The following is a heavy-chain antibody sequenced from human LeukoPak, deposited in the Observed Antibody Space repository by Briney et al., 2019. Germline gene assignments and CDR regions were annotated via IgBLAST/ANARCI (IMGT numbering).Heavy chain of an antibody. CDR3: ARGTWEQWLAYFDY. V-gene: IGHV4-59*01. CDR2: IYYSGST. CDR1: GGSISSYY. Sequence: PSETLSLTCTVSGGSISSYYWSWIRQPPGKGLEWIGYIYYSGSTNYNPSLKSRVTISVDTSKNQFSLKLSSVTAAGTAVYYCARGTWEQWLAYFDYWGQGTLVTVSS. J-gene: IGHJ4*02. D-gene: IGHD6-19*01.